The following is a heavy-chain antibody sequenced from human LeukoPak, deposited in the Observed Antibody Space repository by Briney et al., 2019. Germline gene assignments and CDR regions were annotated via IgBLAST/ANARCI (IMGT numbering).Heavy chain of an antibody. CDR1: GFTFSSYA. Sequence: GGSLRLSCAASGFTFSSYAMSWVRQAPGKGLEWVSAISGSGGSTYYADSVKGRFTISRDNSKNTLYLQINSLRAEDTAVYYCAKVVEHYDSSGYWMGFDAFDIWGQGTMVTVSS. CDR3: AKVVEHYDSSGYWMGFDAFDI. D-gene: IGHD3-22*01. J-gene: IGHJ3*02. CDR2: ISGSGGST. V-gene: IGHV3-23*01.